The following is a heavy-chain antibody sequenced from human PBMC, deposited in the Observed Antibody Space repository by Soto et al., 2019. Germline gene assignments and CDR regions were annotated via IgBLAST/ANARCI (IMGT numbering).Heavy chain of an antibody. CDR2: IGASGNT. D-gene: IGHD6-13*01. Sequence: LSLTCTVSVDSITTYYWSWIRQPAGKGLEWIGRIGASGNTNYNPSLNSRVTMSIDTSKKQFSLKLTSVTAADTAIYYCARYSNNWFQTEGMDVWGQGTTVTVSS. V-gene: IGHV4-4*07. J-gene: IGHJ6*02. CDR1: VDSITTYY. CDR3: ARYSNNWFQTEGMDV.